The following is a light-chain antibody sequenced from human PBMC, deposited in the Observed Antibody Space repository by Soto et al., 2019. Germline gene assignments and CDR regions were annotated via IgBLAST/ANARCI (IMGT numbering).Light chain of an antibody. J-gene: IGKJ1*01. V-gene: IGKV1-39*01. CDR3: QQSYSTLET. CDR1: QSISSY. CDR2: AAS. Sequence: DIQMTQSPPSLSASVGDRVTITCRASQSISSYVNWYQHKLGKAPKLLIYAASILQSGVPSRFSGSGSGTDFTLTISNLQPEDYATYYCQQSYSTLETFGRGTKVDIK.